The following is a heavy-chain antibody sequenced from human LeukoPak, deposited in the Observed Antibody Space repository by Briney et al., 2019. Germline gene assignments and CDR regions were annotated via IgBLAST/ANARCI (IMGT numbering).Heavy chain of an antibody. V-gene: IGHV3-9*01. Sequence: PGGSLRLSCAASGFTFHHYAIHWVRQVPGKGLEWVSGISWNSASIGYADSVKGRFTISRDNAKNPVYLQMNSLRAEDTALYYCAKDKAPLYSGYDWDLDFWGQGTLVTVSS. CDR3: AKDKAPLYSGYDWDLDF. CDR2: ISWNSASI. CDR1: GFTFHHYA. D-gene: IGHD5-12*01. J-gene: IGHJ4*02.